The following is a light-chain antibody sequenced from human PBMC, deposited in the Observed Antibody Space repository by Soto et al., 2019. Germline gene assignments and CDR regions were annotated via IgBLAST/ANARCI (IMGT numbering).Light chain of an antibody. Sequence: AIQVTQSPSSLSASVGDRVTITCRASQDIRGALAWYQQKPGKAPKLLIYDVSTLESGVPSRFIGSGSGTEFTLTISSLPPEDFGTYYCQQFNSYPITFGHGTRLEIK. J-gene: IGKJ5*01. V-gene: IGKV1-13*02. CDR2: DVS. CDR1: QDIRGA. CDR3: QQFNSYPIT.